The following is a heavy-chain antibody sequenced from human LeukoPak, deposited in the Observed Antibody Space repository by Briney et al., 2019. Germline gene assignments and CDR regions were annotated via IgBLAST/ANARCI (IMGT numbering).Heavy chain of an antibody. J-gene: IGHJ5*02. CDR1: GFTFSSYA. CDR3: AKALNYYGSGSYYNH. D-gene: IGHD3-10*01. Sequence: TGGSLRLSCAASGFTFSSYAMSWVRQAPGKGLEWVSAISGSGGSTYYADSVKGRFTISRDNSKITLYLQMNSLRAEDTAVYYCAKALNYYGSGSYYNHWGQGTLVTVSS. V-gene: IGHV3-23*01. CDR2: ISGSGGST.